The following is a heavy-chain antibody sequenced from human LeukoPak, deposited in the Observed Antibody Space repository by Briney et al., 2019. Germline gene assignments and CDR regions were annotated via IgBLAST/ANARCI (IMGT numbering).Heavy chain of an antibody. V-gene: IGHV4-59*08. Sequence: SETLSLTCTVSGGSVSTYYWSWIRPPPGKGLEWIGCFYYSGSTNYNPSLKSRVTISVDTSKNQFSLRLSSVTAADTAVYYCARHQVVEATTHFDYWGQGTLVTVSS. J-gene: IGHJ4*02. D-gene: IGHD1-26*01. CDR1: GGSVSTYY. CDR2: FYYSGST. CDR3: ARHQVVEATTHFDY.